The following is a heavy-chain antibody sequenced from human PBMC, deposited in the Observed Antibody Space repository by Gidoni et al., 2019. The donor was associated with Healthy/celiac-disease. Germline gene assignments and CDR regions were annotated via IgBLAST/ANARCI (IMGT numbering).Heavy chain of an antibody. CDR3: TRVSGLYGDYAPGAFDI. V-gene: IGHV3-49*03. CDR2: IRSKAYGGTT. CDR1: GSTFGDYA. D-gene: IGHD4-17*01. J-gene: IGHJ3*02. Sequence: EVQLVDSGGGLLQPGRSLGLSCPASGSTFGDYALSWFRQAPGKGLEWVGFIRSKAYGGTTEYAASVKGRFTISRDDSKSIAYLQMNSLKTEDTAVYYCTRVSGLYGDYAPGAFDIWGQGTMVTVSS.